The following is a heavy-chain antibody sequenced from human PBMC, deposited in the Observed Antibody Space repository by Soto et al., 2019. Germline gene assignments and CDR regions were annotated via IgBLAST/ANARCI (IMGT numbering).Heavy chain of an antibody. Sequence: QLQLQESGPGLVKSSETLSLTCTVSGGSISSSSYYWGWIRQPPGKGLELIGTIYYTGNTYYNPSLKSRVTISVDTSKNQFSLKLSSVTAADTAVYYCARHFYGSGSYLPDYWGQGNLVAVSS. CDR3: ARHFYGSGSYLPDY. J-gene: IGHJ4*02. CDR1: GGSISSSSYY. CDR2: IYYTGNT. V-gene: IGHV4-39*01. D-gene: IGHD3-10*01.